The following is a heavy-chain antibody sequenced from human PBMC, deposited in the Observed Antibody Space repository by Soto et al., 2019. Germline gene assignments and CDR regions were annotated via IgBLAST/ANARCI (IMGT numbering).Heavy chain of an antibody. Sequence: PGGSLRLSCAASGFTFSSYAMSWVRQAPGKGLEWVSAISGSGGSTYYADSVKGRFTISRDNSKNTLYLQMNSLRAEDTAVYYCGKGDIVVVVAANGPDYWGQGTLVIVSS. J-gene: IGHJ4*02. V-gene: IGHV3-23*01. CDR3: GKGDIVVVVAANGPDY. CDR1: GFTFSSYA. D-gene: IGHD2-15*01. CDR2: ISGSGGST.